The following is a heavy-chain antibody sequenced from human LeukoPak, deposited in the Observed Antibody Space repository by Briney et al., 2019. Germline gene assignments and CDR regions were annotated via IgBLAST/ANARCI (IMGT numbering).Heavy chain of an antibody. V-gene: IGHV4-34*01. CDR1: GGSFSGYY. CDR2: INHSGST. J-gene: IGHJ5*02. Sequence: SETLSLTCAVYGGSFSGYYWSWVRQPPGKGLEWIGEINHSGSTNYNPSLKSRVTISVDTSKNQFSLKLSSVTAADTAVYYCARWAQITMVRGAPSWFDPWGQGTLVTVSS. CDR3: ARWAQITMVRGAPSWFDP. D-gene: IGHD3-10*01.